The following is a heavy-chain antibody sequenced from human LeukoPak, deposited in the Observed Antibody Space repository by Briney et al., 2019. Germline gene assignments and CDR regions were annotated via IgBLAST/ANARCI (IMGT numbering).Heavy chain of an antibody. D-gene: IGHD3-10*01. V-gene: IGHV3-9*01. CDR3: ARDYVLLWFGDQRGYFDY. CDR2: ISWNSGSI. CDR1: GFTFDDYA. J-gene: IGHJ4*02. Sequence: GRSLRLSCAASGFTFDDYAMHWVRQAPGEGLEWVSGISWNSGSIGYADSVKGRFTISRDNAKNSLYLQMNSLRAEDTALYYCARDYVLLWFGDQRGYFDYWGQGTLVTVSS.